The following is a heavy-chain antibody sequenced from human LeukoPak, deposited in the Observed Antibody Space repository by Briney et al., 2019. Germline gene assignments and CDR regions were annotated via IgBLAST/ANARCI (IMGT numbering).Heavy chain of an antibody. CDR3: ARERYGDLSINWFDP. Sequence: ASVKVSCKAFGYTFTGYYMHWVRQAPGQGLEWMGWINPNSGGTNYAQKFQGRVTMTRDTSISTAYMELSRLRSDDTAVYYCARERYGDLSINWFDPWGQGTLVTVSS. J-gene: IGHJ5*02. CDR2: INPNSGGT. V-gene: IGHV1-2*02. CDR1: GYTFTGYY. D-gene: IGHD4-17*01.